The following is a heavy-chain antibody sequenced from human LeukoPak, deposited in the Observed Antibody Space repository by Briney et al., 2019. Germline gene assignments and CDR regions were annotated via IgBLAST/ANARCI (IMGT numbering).Heavy chain of an antibody. Sequence: SSQTLSLTCAVSGGSISSGGYSWSWIRQPPGKGLEWIGYIYHSGSTYYNPSLKSRVTISVDRSKNQFSLKPSSVTAADTAVYYCARYGYYFDYWGQGTLVTVSS. CDR3: ARYGYYFDY. CDR2: IYHSGST. D-gene: IGHD4-17*01. V-gene: IGHV4-30-2*01. CDR1: GGSISSGGYS. J-gene: IGHJ4*02.